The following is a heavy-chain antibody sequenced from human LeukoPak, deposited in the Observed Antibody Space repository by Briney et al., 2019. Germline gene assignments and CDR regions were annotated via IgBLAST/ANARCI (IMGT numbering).Heavy chain of an antibody. V-gene: IGHV3-7*01. CDR2: IKQDGSEN. J-gene: IGHJ4*02. Sequence: GGSLRLSCAASGFTFSSSWMNWVRQAPGNGLEWVADIKQDGSENYYVDSVKGRFTISRDNAKNSLFLQMNSLGAEDTAVYYCARGDYYDRFFDYWGQGTLVTVSS. D-gene: IGHD3-22*01. CDR3: ARGDYYDRFFDY. CDR1: GFTFSSSW.